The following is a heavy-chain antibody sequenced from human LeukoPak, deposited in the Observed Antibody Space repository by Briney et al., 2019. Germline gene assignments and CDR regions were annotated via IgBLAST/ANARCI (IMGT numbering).Heavy chain of an antibody. D-gene: IGHD3-22*01. Sequence: PSETLPLTCIVSGGSISSSSYYWGWIRQPPGKGLEWIGSIYYSGSTYYNPSLKSRVTISVDTSKNQFSLKLSSVTAADTAVYYCAREADSSGYLDAFDIWGQGTMVTVSS. J-gene: IGHJ3*02. V-gene: IGHV4-39*07. CDR3: AREADSSGYLDAFDI. CDR1: GGSISSSSYY. CDR2: IYYSGST.